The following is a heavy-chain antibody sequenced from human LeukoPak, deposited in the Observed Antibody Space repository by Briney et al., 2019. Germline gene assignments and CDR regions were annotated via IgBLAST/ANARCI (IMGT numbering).Heavy chain of an antibody. D-gene: IGHD3-22*01. Sequence: PGGSLRLSCAASGFTFTNYGMSWVRQAPGKGLEWVSPIGGSGVTTYYADSVKGRFTISRDNSKNTLSLQMNSLRGEDTALYYCAKLSSSGSDYWGQGTLVTVSS. CDR3: AKLSSSGSDY. CDR2: IGGSGVTT. J-gene: IGHJ4*02. V-gene: IGHV3-23*01. CDR1: GFTFTNYG.